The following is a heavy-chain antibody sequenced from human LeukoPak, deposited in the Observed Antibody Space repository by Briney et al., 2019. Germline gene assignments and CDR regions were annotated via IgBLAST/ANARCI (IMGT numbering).Heavy chain of an antibody. Sequence: SETLSLTCTVSGGSINGYYWSWIRQPPGKGLEWIGYIYFSGNTNYNPSLKSRVTISVDTSKNQFSLKLNSVTAADTAVYYCARRPDYFDYWGQGTLVTVSS. CDR2: IYFSGNT. J-gene: IGHJ4*02. CDR1: GGSINGYY. CDR3: ARRPDYFDY. V-gene: IGHV4-59*08.